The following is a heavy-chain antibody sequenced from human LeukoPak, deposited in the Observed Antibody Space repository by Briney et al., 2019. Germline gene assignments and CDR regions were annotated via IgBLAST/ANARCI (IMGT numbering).Heavy chain of an antibody. CDR1: GGSISNYY. CDR2: IYASGSS. J-gene: IGHJ3*02. Sequence: SETLSLTCSVSGGSISNYYWNWIRQPAGKGLEWIGRIYASGSSRYNPSFKGRVTMSADTSKNQVSLNVTSVTAADTAVYFCARDQSGSRGHNNDAFDIWGQGTVVTVSS. V-gene: IGHV4-4*07. D-gene: IGHD5-12*01. CDR3: ARDQSGSRGHNNDAFDI.